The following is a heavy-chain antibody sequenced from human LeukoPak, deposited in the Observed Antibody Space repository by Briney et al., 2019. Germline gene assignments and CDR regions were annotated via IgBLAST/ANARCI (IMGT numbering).Heavy chain of an antibody. CDR3: TAIREYCDSAGCYSPYFYYYMDV. Sequence: GGSLTLACAASGFTFGNAWMNWVRQAPGKGLEWVGRIKTKQDGGTTDYATPVKGRFTISRDGSRNTLYLQMNSLRTDDTAIYYCTAIREYCDSAGCYSPYFYYYMDVWGKGTTVALSS. V-gene: IGHV3-15*01. CDR1: GFTFGNAW. D-gene: IGHD2-15*01. J-gene: IGHJ6*03. CDR2: IKTKQDGGTT.